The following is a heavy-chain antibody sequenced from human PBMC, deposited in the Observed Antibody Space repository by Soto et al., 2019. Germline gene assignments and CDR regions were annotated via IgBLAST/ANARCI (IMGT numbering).Heavy chain of an antibody. CDR1: GFTFSDYY. J-gene: IGHJ4*02. Sequence: PGGSLRLSCAVSGFTFSDYYMSWIRQAPGKGLEWVSYISSSSSYTNYADSVKGRFTISRDNAKNSLYLQMNSLRAEDTAVYYCARDGVGATVTDWGQGTLVTVSS. V-gene: IGHV3-11*06. D-gene: IGHD1-26*01. CDR3: ARDGVGATVTD. CDR2: ISSSSSYT.